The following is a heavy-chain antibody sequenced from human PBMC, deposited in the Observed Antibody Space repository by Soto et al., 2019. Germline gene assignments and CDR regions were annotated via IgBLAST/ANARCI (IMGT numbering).Heavy chain of an antibody. CDR2: TYYSGST. J-gene: IGHJ5*02. D-gene: IGHD3-3*01. CDR1: GDTISTGGYT. CDR3: ARLPRYDFWT. V-gene: IGHV4-30-2*03. Sequence: PSETLSLTCDVSGDTISTGGYTWAWIRQPPGKALEWIGHTYYSGSTSYNPSLKSRLTMSVDTSKSQFSLNLNSVTAADTAVYYCARLPRYDFWTWGQGTLVTVSS.